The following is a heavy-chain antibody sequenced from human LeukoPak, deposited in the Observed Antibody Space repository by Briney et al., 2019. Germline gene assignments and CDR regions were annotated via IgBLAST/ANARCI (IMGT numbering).Heavy chain of an antibody. J-gene: IGHJ4*02. V-gene: IGHV3-23*01. D-gene: IGHD6-19*01. CDR3: ARDVYSSGWYFDY. Sequence: PGGSLRLSCAASGFTFNNYAMNWVRQAPGKGLEWVSAISGSGGSTYYADSVKGRFTISRDNSKNTLYLQMNSLRAEDTAVYYCARDVYSSGWYFDYWGQGTLVTVSS. CDR2: ISGSGGST. CDR1: GFTFNNYA.